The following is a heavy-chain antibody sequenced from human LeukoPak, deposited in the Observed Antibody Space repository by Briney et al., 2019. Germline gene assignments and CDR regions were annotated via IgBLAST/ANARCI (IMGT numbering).Heavy chain of an antibody. V-gene: IGHV3-30*18. CDR1: GFIISSDY. Sequence: GGSLRLSCEVSGFIISSDYMSWVRQAPGKGLEWVAVISYDGSNKYYADSVKGRFTISRDNSKNTLYLQMNSLRAEDTAAYYCAKDRDSITISSPFDYWGQGTLITVSS. J-gene: IGHJ4*02. CDR2: ISYDGSNK. CDR3: AKDRDSITISSPFDY. D-gene: IGHD3-9*01.